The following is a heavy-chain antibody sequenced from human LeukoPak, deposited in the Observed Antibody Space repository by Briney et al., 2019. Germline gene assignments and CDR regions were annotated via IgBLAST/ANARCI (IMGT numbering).Heavy chain of an antibody. J-gene: IGHJ4*02. CDR3: ARGLLEPTADY. CDR1: GGSISSYY. V-gene: IGHV4-59*01. Sequence: SETLSLTCTVSGGSISSYYWSWIRQPPGKGLEWIGYIYYSGSTNYNPSLKSRVAISVDTSKNQFSLRLSSVTAADTAVYFCARGLLEPTADYWGQGTLVTVSS. D-gene: IGHD2-21*01. CDR2: IYYSGST.